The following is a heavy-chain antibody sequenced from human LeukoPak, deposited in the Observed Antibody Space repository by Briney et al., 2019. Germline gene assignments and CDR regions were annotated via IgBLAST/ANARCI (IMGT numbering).Heavy chain of an antibody. CDR2: INPNSGGT. J-gene: IGHJ4*02. V-gene: IGHV1-2*04. D-gene: IGHD3-10*01. CDR1: GYTFTGYY. CDR3: ARDLWFGAIYFDY. Sequence: SVKVSCKASGYTFTGYYMHWVRQAPGQGLEWMGWINPNSGGTNYAQKFQGWVTMTRDTSISTAYMELSRLRSDDTAVYYCARDLWFGAIYFDYWGQGTLVTVSS.